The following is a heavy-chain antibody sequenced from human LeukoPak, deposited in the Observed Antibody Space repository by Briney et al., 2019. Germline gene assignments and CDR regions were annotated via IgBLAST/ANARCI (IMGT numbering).Heavy chain of an antibody. D-gene: IGHD3-10*01. CDR1: GGSLSGYY. CDR3: ARVSMVRGVIIPYDY. V-gene: IGHV4-34*01. Sequence: PSETLSLTCAVYGGSLSGYYSTWIRQPPGKGLEWIGEINQYGSTNYNPSLKSRVTISVDKSKNQISLRLTSVTAADTAVYYCARVSMVRGVIIPYDYWGQGTLVTVSS. CDR2: INQYGST. J-gene: IGHJ4*02.